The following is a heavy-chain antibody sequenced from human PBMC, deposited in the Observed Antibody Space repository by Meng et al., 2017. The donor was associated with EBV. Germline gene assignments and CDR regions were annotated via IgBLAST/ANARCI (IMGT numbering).Heavy chain of an antibody. D-gene: IGHD6-6*01. J-gene: IGHJ4*02. CDR2: IYWDDDK. CDR1: GFSLSIRGVG. Sequence: QITLKESGTTLVKTTQILTLTCTCSGFSLSIRGVGVGGIRQPPGKALEWLALIYWDDDKRYSPSLKSRLTITKDTSKNQVVLTMTNMNPVDAATYYCAHIIAARPFDYWGQGTLVTVSS. V-gene: IGHV2-5*02. CDR3: AHIIAARPFDY.